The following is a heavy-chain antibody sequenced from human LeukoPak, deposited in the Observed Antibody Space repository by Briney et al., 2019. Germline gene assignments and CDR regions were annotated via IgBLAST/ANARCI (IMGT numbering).Heavy chain of an antibody. CDR1: GFTFSSYS. J-gene: IGHJ4*02. CDR3: ARDFGFSPSSGYSFDY. V-gene: IGHV3-33*08. Sequence: PGGSLRLSCAASGFTFSSYSMNWVRQAPGKGLEWVAVIWYDGSNRQYVDSVKGRFTISRDNSKNTLYLQMNSLRADDTAVYYCARDFGFSPSSGYSFDYWGQGTLVTVSS. CDR2: IWYDGSNR. D-gene: IGHD3-22*01.